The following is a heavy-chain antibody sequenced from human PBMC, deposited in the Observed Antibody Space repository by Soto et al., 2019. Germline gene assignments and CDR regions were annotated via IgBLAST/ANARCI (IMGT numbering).Heavy chain of an antibody. J-gene: IGHJ4*02. CDR1: GCSISSGDYY. D-gene: IGHD6-19*01. Sequence: PLETLSLTCTFSGCSISSGDYYLSWIRQPPGKGLEWIGYIFYSGSTNYNPSLKSRVTISVDTSKNQFSLKLSSVTAADTAVYYCARVRWTVAGPGHFDYWGQGTLVTVSS. CDR3: ARVRWTVAGPGHFDY. V-gene: IGHV4-61*08. CDR2: IFYSGST.